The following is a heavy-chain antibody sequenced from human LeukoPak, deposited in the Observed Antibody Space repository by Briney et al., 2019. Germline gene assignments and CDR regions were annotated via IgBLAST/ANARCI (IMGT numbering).Heavy chain of an antibody. CDR3: ARDDYGYFDY. Sequence: PSETLSLTCAVYGGSFSGYYWGWIRQPPGKGLEWIGSIYHSENTYYDPSLKSRVTISVDTSKNQFSLKLSSVTAADTAVYYCARDDYGYFDYWGQGTLVTVSS. D-gene: IGHD4-17*01. V-gene: IGHV4-34*01. J-gene: IGHJ4*02. CDR1: GGSFSGYY. CDR2: IYHSENT.